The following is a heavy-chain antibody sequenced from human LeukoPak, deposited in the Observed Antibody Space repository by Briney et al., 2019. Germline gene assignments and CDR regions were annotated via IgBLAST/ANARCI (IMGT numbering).Heavy chain of an antibody. J-gene: IGHJ1*01. Sequence: PGGSLRLSCAASGFTFSSYAMSWVRQAPGKGLEWVSAISGSGGSTYYADSVKGRFTISRDNSKNTLYLQMNSLRAEDTAVYYCAKDHRIAAAVAEYFQHWGQGTLVTVSS. CDR2: ISGSGGST. CDR1: GFTFSSYA. D-gene: IGHD6-13*01. CDR3: AKDHRIAAAVAEYFQH. V-gene: IGHV3-23*01.